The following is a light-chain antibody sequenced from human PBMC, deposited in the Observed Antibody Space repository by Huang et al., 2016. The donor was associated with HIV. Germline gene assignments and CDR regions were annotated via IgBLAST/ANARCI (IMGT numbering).Light chain of an antibody. V-gene: IGKV3-20*01. CDR3: QQFADAFRT. J-gene: IGKJ2*01. CDR2: DAT. Sequence: EIVLMQSPGTLSLSPGERATLSCRASELVTSGYLAWYQHKPGQAPRLLFSDATTRAAGIPERFSGSGSGTDFTLTISRLEPEDFALYYCQQFADAFRTFGQGTRVEI. CDR1: ELVTSGY.